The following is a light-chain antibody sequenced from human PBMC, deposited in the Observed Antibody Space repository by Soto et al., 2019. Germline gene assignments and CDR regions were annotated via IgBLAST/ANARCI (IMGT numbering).Light chain of an antibody. CDR1: QSVRDN. V-gene: IGKV3-15*01. CDR3: QQFNKWPYT. CDR2: RAS. Sequence: EILLTQSPGALAVSPGEVATLSCRASQSVRDNLAWYQQKPGQAPRLLIYRASIRATGVPARFSGSGSGTEFTLIINSLQSEDFAIYSCQQFNKWPYTFGQGTKVDIK. J-gene: IGKJ2*01.